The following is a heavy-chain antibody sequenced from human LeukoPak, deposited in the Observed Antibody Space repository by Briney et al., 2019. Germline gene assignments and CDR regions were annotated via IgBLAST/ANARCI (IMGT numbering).Heavy chain of an antibody. V-gene: IGHV3-23*01. CDR3: AKTSGATAGLDC. J-gene: IGHJ4*02. D-gene: IGHD1-26*01. Sequence: GGALRLSCAASGFTFSSYAMSWVRRAPGKGLEWVSAISGSGGSTYYAYSVKGRFTISRDNSKNTPYMQMTSLRAEDTAAYYCAKTSGATAGLDCWGQGTLVTVSS. CDR1: GFTFSSYA. CDR2: ISGSGGST.